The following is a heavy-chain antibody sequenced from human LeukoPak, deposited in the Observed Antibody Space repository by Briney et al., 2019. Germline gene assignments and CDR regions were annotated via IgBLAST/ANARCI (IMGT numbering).Heavy chain of an antibody. CDR3: ANDYRSGSFHDF. CDR2: ISRRDDYT. D-gene: IGHD3-10*01. V-gene: IGHV3-23*01. CDR1: GFDFSSYA. Sequence: PGGSLRLSCAASGFDFSSYAMSWVRQPPGKGLEWVSVISRRDDYTYYADSVKGRFTISRDNSKNTLYLQMNSLRAEDTAVYYCANDYRSGSFHDFWGQGTLATVSS. J-gene: IGHJ4*02.